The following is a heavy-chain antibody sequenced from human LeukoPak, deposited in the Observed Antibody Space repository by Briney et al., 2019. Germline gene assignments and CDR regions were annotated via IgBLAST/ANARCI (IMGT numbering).Heavy chain of an antibody. CDR3: ARGHQPPYYGMDV. CDR2: VIPILGIA. Sequence: GASVKVSCKASGGTFSSYTISSVRQAPGQGLEWMGRVIPILGIANYAQKFQGRVSITADKSTSTGYMELSSLRSEDTAVFYCARGHQPPYYGMDVWGQGTTVTVSS. V-gene: IGHV1-69*02. CDR1: GGTFSSYT. J-gene: IGHJ6*02.